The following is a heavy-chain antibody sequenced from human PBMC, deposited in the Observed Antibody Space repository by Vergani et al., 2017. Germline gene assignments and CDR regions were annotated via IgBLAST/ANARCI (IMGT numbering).Heavy chain of an antibody. CDR1: GYSISSGYS. D-gene: IGHD2-21*02. V-gene: IGHV4-38-2*02. J-gene: IGHJ4*02. CDR3: ARLEVVTAFDY. CDR2: IYHSGST. Sequence: QVQLQESGPGLVKPSGTLSLTCTVSGYSISSGYSWGWIRQPPGKGLEWIGRIYHSGSTYYNPSLKSRVTVSVDTSKNQFSLKLSSVTAADTAVYYCARLEVVTAFDYWGQGTLVTVSS.